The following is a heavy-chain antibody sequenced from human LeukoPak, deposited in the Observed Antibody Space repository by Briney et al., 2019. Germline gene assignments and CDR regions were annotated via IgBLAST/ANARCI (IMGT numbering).Heavy chain of an antibody. CDR3: ATDWFGEPPVGDYMDV. V-gene: IGHV1-2*02. Sequence: GASVKVSCKASGYTFTDYYLHWVRQAPGQGPEWVGWINPDSGGTNYAQKFQGRVTMTRDTSISTAYMELTRLKPDDTAVYYCATDWFGEPPVGDYMDVWGKGTTVTVSS. CDR2: INPDSGGT. D-gene: IGHD3-10*01. CDR1: GYTFTDYY. J-gene: IGHJ6*03.